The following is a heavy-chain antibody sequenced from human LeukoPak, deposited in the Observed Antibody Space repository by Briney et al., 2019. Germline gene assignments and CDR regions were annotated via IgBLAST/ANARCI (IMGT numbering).Heavy chain of an antibody. D-gene: IGHD1-26*01. CDR1: GFTVTGNY. Sequence: GGSLRLSCAASGFTVTGNYMTWVRQAPGKGLEWVSVIYSGGSTYYANSVKGRFTISRDNSKNTVYLQMSNLRAEGTAGYYCARGRVGPYPGTYYWGQGTLVTVSS. V-gene: IGHV3-66*01. CDR2: IYSGGST. J-gene: IGHJ4*02. CDR3: ARGRVGPYPGTYY.